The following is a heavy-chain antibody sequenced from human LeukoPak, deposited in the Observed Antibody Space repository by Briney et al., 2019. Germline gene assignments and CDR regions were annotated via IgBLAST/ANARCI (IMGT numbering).Heavy chain of an antibody. Sequence: GASVKVSCKASGYTFTSYYMHWVRQAPGQGLEWMGIINFSGGTTSYPQKFQGRVTMTRDTSTSTVYMELSSLRSEDTAVYYCARVGSSGWDDAFDIWGQGTMVTVSS. CDR1: GYTFTSYY. J-gene: IGHJ3*02. CDR2: INFSGGTT. D-gene: IGHD6-19*01. CDR3: ARVGSSGWDDAFDI. V-gene: IGHV1-46*01.